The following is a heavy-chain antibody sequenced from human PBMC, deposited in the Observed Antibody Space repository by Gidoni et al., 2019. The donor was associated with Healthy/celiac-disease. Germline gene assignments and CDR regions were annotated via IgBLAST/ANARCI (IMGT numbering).Heavy chain of an antibody. V-gene: IGHV3-11*01. CDR3: ARADCGGDCYSSYYFDY. Sequence: QVQLVESGGGLVQPGGSLRLSCAASGFTFSDYYMSWIRQAPGKGLEWVSYIRSSGSTIDYADAVKGGFTISRDNAKNSLYLQMNSLRAEDTAVYYCARADCGGDCYSSYYFDYWGQGTLVTVSS. D-gene: IGHD2-21*02. CDR2: IRSSGSTI. CDR1: GFTFSDYY. J-gene: IGHJ4*02.